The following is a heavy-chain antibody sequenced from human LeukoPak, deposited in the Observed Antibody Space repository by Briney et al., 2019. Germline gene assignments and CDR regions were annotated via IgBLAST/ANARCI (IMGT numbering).Heavy chain of an antibody. CDR2: INPNSGGT. CDR1: GYTFTGYY. J-gene: IGHJ4*02. Sequence: VASVKVSCKASGYTFTGYYMHWVRQAPGQGLEWMGWINPNSGGTNYAQKFQGRVTMTRDTSISTAYMELSRLRSDDTAVYYCASLGSSGYYYPGDYWGQGTLVTVSS. D-gene: IGHD3-22*01. CDR3: ASLGSSGYYYPGDY. V-gene: IGHV1-2*02.